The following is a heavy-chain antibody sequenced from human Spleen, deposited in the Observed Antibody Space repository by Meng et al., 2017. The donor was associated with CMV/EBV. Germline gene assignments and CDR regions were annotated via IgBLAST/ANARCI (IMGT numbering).Heavy chain of an antibody. J-gene: IGHJ5*02. Sequence: ESLKISCAGSGFTFSRYAMHWVRQAPGKGLEWIGEIHPSGSTNYNPSLKSRVTMSVDASKNQFSLKLSSVTAADTAIYYCARRTNYYGLWSHNNWFDPWGQGTLVTVSS. CDR1: GFTFSRYA. CDR3: ARRTNYYGLWSHNNWFDP. D-gene: IGHD4-17*01. V-gene: IGHV4-34*08. CDR2: IHPSGST.